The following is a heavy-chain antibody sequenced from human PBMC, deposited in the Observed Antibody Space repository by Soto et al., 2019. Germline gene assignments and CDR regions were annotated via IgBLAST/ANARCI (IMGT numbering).Heavy chain of an antibody. J-gene: IGHJ4*02. D-gene: IGHD3-3*01. CDR2: INHSGST. CDR3: ARGLNYDFWSGYYVDY. CDR1: GGSFSGYY. Sequence: PSETLSLTCAVYGGSFSGYYWSWIRQPPGKGLEWIGEINHSGSTNYNPSLKSRVTISVDTSKNQFSLKLSSVTAADTAVYYCARGLNYDFWSGYYVDYWGQGTLVTVSS. V-gene: IGHV4-34*01.